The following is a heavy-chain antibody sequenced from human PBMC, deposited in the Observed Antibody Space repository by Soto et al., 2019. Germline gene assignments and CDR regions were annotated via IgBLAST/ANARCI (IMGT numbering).Heavy chain of an antibody. CDR2: ISYDGSNK. Sequence: GGSLRLSCAASGFTFSSYAMNWVRQAPGKGLEWVAVISYDGSNKYYADSVKGRFTISRDNSKNTLYLQMSSLRAEDTAVYYCARDPQRYYDSSGYSDNSWFDPWGQGTLVTVSS. CDR3: ARDPQRYYDSSGYSDNSWFDP. V-gene: IGHV3-30-3*01. D-gene: IGHD3-22*01. CDR1: GFTFSSYA. J-gene: IGHJ5*02.